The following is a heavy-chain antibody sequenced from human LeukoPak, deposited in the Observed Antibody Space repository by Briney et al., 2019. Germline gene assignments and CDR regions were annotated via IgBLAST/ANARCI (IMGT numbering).Heavy chain of an antibody. J-gene: IGHJ4*02. CDR2: IYYSGST. Sequence: SETLSLTCTVSGGSISSYYWSWIRQPPGKGLEWIGYIYYSGSTNYNPSLKSRVTISVDTSKNQFSLKLTSVTAADTAMYYCTGLQGLRLNYWGQGTLVTVSS. CDR3: TGLQGLRLNY. V-gene: IGHV4-59*08. CDR1: GGSISSYY. D-gene: IGHD5-12*01.